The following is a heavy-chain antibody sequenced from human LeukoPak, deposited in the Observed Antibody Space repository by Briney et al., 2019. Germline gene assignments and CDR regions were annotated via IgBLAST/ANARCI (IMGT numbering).Heavy chain of an antibody. Sequence: SETLSLTCTVSGDSISSGDYYWSWIRQPPGKGLEWIAYIYHTGSTYYNPSLRSRVIISVDTSKNQFSLKLSSMTAADMAVYYCPRVDGPFDIWGQGTMVTVSS. D-gene: IGHD5-24*01. CDR2: IYHTGST. J-gene: IGHJ3*02. CDR3: PRVDGPFDI. V-gene: IGHV4-30-4*08. CDR1: GDSISSGDYY.